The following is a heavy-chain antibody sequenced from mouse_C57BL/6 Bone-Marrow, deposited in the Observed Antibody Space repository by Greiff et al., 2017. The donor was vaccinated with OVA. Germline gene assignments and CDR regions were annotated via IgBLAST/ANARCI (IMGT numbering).Heavy chain of an antibody. Sequence: QVQLQQSGPGLVQPSQSLSITCTVSGFSLTSYGVHWVRQSPGKGLEWLGVIWSGGSTAYNAAFISRLSISKDNSKSQVCFKMNSLQADDTAIYYCARRGYGSSRPWFAYWGQGTLVTVSA. V-gene: IGHV2-2*01. CDR3: ARRGYGSSRPWFAY. CDR2: IWSGGST. D-gene: IGHD1-1*01. J-gene: IGHJ3*01. CDR1: GFSLTSYG.